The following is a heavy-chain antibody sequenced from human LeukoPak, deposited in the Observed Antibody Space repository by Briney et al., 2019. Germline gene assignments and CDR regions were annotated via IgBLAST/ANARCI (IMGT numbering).Heavy chain of an antibody. CDR3: ARGDSEESLNC. D-gene: IGHD2-15*01. J-gene: IGHJ4*02. CDR2: IIPNNGGT. V-gene: IGHV1-2*02. CDR1: GYTFTDYY. Sequence: ASVKVSCKASGYTFTDYYIHWLRQAPGQGLEWMGWIIPNNGGTNYAQKFQGRVTMTRDTSISTAYMDLSRLISDDTAVYYCARGDSEESLNCWGQGTLVTVSS.